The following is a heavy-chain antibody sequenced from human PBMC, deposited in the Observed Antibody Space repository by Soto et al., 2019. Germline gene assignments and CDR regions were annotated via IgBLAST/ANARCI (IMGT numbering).Heavy chain of an antibody. J-gene: IGHJ6*02. Sequence: ASVKVSCKASGGTFSNHIITWVRQAPGQGLEWMGWINPNSGGTNYAQKFQGWVTMTRDTSISTAYMELSRLRSDDTAVYYCARDRGYSGYEYYYYGMDVWG. V-gene: IGHV1-2*04. CDR3: ARDRGYSGYEYYYYGMDV. CDR2: INPNSGGT. D-gene: IGHD5-12*01. CDR1: GGTFSNHI.